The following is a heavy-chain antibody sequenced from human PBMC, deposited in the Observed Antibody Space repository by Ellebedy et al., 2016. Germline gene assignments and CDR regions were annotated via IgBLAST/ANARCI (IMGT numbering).Heavy chain of an antibody. V-gene: IGHV1-69*13. CDR1: GGTFSSYA. CDR2: IIPIFGTA. D-gene: IGHD2-21*02. J-gene: IGHJ4*02. Sequence: SVKVSXKASGGTFSSYAISWVRQAPGQGLEWVGGIIPIFGTANYAQKFQGRVTITADESTSTAYMELSSLRSEDTAVYYCARSGDCGGDCYSDYWGQGTLVTVSS. CDR3: ARSGDCGGDCYSDY.